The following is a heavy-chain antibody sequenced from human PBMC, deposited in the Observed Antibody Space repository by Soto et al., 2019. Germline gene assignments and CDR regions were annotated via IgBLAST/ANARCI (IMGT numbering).Heavy chain of an antibody. V-gene: IGHV4-61*01. Sequence: PSETLSLTCTVSVGSVSSGTYYWSWIRQPPGKGLEWIGYIFYSGSTNYNPSLKSRVTISVDTSKNQFSLKLSSVTAADTAVYYCARTTARNAKGDYYYNGMDVWGQGTTVTVSS. J-gene: IGHJ6*02. CDR1: VGSVSSGTYY. CDR3: ARTTARNAKGDYYYNGMDV. CDR2: IFYSGST.